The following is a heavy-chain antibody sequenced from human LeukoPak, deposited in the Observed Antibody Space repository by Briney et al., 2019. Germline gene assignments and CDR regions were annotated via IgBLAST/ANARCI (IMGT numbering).Heavy chain of an antibody. J-gene: IGHJ6*03. V-gene: IGHV4-34*01. Sequence: SETLSLTCAVYGGSFSGFCWSWIRQPPGKGLEWIGSIYYSGSTYYNPSLKSRVTISVDTSKNQFSLKLSSVTAADTAVYYCAREHCSGGSCYSIYYYYYMDVWGKGTTVTVSS. CDR3: AREHCSGGSCYSIYYYYYMDV. CDR1: GGSFSGFC. CDR2: IYYSGST. D-gene: IGHD2-15*01.